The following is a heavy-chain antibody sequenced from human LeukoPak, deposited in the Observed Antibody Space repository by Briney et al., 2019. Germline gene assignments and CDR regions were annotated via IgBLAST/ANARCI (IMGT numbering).Heavy chain of an antibody. D-gene: IGHD3-3*01. CDR1: GGPVTSTNW. J-gene: IGHJ4*02. CDR3: AREGGFYRPLDY. V-gene: IGHV4-4*02. Sequence: SETLSLTCDVSGGPVTSTNWWTWVRQLPGKGLEWIGEVHLDGRTNYNPSLKSRLIMSVDLPENHISLRLTSVTAADTAVYYCAREGGFYRPLDYSGQGTLVTVSS. CDR2: VHLDGRT.